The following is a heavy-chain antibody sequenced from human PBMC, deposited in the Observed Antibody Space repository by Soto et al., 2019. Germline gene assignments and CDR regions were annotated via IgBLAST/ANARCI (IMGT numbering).Heavy chain of an antibody. V-gene: IGHV4-59*01. CDR1: VGSISNYY. CDR2: IHYSGST. CDR3: ARDGGAYKDFWSGYLDN. D-gene: IGHD3-3*01. J-gene: IGHJ4*02. Sequence: SETLSLTCTVSVGSISNYYWNWIRQPPGKGLEWIGYIHYSGSTNYNSSLKSRLTMSVDMSKNQLSLKLSFLTAADTAVYYCARDGGAYKDFWSGYLDNWGQGSLVTVSS.